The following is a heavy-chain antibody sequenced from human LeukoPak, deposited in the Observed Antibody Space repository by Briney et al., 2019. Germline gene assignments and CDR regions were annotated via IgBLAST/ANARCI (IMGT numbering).Heavy chain of an antibody. Sequence: SETLSLTCTVSGGSISSSSYYWGWIRQPPGKGLEWIGSIYYSGSTYYNPSLKSRVTISVDTSKNQFSLKLSSVTAAGTAVYYCARIRRATVSRYYYYMDVWGKGTTVTVSS. J-gene: IGHJ6*03. D-gene: IGHD4-17*01. CDR2: IYYSGST. CDR3: ARIRRATVSRYYYYMDV. V-gene: IGHV4-39*01. CDR1: GGSISSSSYY.